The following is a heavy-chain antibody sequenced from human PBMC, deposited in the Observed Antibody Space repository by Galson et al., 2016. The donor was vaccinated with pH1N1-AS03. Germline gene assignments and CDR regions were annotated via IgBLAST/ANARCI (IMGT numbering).Heavy chain of an antibody. D-gene: IGHD4-17*01. J-gene: IGHJ2*01. V-gene: IGHV4-59*12. CDR1: GGSIGVSY. CDR3: AKLRRGPWYLDL. CDR2: FYYIANT. Sequence: ETLSLTCTVSGGSIGVSYWSWIRQSPGRGVEWIGYFYYIANTKYNPSLKSRVTISVDTSKNQFSLNLTSVTAADTAVYYCAKLRRGPWYLDLWGRGTMVAVSS.